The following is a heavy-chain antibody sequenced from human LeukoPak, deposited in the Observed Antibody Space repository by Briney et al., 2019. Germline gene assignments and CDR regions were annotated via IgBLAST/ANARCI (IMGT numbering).Heavy chain of an antibody. CDR3: ARRSGYEDHWFDP. V-gene: IGHV1-69*05. D-gene: IGHD5-12*01. J-gene: IGHJ5*02. CDR1: GGTFSSYA. Sequence: ASVKVSCKASGGTFSSYAFSWVRQAPGQGLDWMGGIIPIFGTANYAQKFQGRVTITTDESTSTAYMELSSLRSEDTAVYYCARRSGYEDHWFDPWGQGTLVTVSS. CDR2: IIPIFGTA.